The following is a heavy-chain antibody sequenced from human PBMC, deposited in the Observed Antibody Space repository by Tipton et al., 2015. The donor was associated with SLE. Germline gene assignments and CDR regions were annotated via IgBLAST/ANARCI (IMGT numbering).Heavy chain of an antibody. Sequence: TLSLTCTVSGGSISSYYWSWIRQPPGKGLEWIGYIYSSGSTNYNPSLKSRVTISVDTSKNQFSLKLSSVTAADTAVYYCARGAGTGYYYYYYMGVWGKGTTVTVSS. D-gene: IGHD6-13*01. CDR2: IYSSGST. CDR1: GGSISSYY. V-gene: IGHV4-59*01. CDR3: ARGAGTGYYYYYYMGV. J-gene: IGHJ6*03.